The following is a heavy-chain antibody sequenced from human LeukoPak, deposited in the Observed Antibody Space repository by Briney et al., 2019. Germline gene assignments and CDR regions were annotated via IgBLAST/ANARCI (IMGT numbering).Heavy chain of an antibody. V-gene: IGHV1-2*02. D-gene: IGHD3-22*01. Sequence: EASVKVSCKASGYTFTGYYMHWVRQAPGQGLEWMGWINPNSGGTNYAQKFQGRVTMTRDTSISTAYMELSRLRSDDTAVYYCASDSYYYDSSGLFDYWGQGTLVTVSS. CDR1: GYTFTGYY. J-gene: IGHJ4*02. CDR3: ASDSYYYDSSGLFDY. CDR2: INPNSGGT.